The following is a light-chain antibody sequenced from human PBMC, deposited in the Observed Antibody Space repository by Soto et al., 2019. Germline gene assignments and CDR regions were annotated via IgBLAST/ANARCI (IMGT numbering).Light chain of an antibody. Sequence: QSALTQPASVSGSPGQSITISCTGTSSDIGNYDFVSWYQQVPGTAPKAMIYEVSSRPSGVSNRFSGSKSGNTASLTISGLRAEDEAYYYCSSYTTSTSFILFGGGTKLTVL. CDR2: EVS. V-gene: IGLV2-14*01. CDR3: SSYTTSTSFIL. J-gene: IGLJ2*01. CDR1: SSDIGNYDF.